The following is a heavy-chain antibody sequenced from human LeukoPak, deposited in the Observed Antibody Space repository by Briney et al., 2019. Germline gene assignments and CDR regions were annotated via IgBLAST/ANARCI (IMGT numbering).Heavy chain of an antibody. J-gene: IGHJ4*02. Sequence: SETLSLTCTVSGGSISSGGYYWSWIRQHPGKGLEWIGYIYYSGSTYYNPSLKSRFTISVDTSKNQFSLKLSSVTAADTAVYYCAREGVSGLFDYWGQGTLVTVSS. CDR2: IYYSGST. CDR1: GGSISSGGYY. V-gene: IGHV4-31*03. CDR3: AREGVSGLFDY. D-gene: IGHD3-10*01.